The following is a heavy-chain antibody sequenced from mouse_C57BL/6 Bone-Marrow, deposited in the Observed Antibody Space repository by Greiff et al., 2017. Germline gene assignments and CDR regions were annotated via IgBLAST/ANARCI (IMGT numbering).Heavy chain of an antibody. CDR3: ARPAEYAMDY. J-gene: IGHJ4*01. D-gene: IGHD6-1*01. Sequence: EVKLVESGGGLVKPGGSLKLSCAASGFTFSDYGMHWVRQAPEKGLEWVAYISSGSSTIYYADTVKGRFTISRDNAKNTLFLQMTSLRSEDTAMYYCARPAEYAMDYWGQGTSVTVSS. CDR1: GFTFSDYG. CDR2: ISSGSSTI. V-gene: IGHV5-17*01.